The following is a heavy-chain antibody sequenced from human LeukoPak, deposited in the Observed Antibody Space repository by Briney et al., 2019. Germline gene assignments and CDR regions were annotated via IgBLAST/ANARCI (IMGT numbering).Heavy chain of an antibody. CDR1: GFTFSNYA. D-gene: IGHD3-22*01. Sequence: GGSLRLSCAASGFTFSNYAIHWVRQSPGKGLEWVALISYDGSNKYYADSVKGRFTISRDNSNNTLYLLMNSLRAEDTAVYYCARDRLNYYDSSGYYYRIRGYYYYGMDVWGQGTTVTVSS. J-gene: IGHJ6*02. CDR3: ARDRLNYYDSSGYYYRIRGYYYYGMDV. CDR2: ISYDGSNK. V-gene: IGHV3-30-3*01.